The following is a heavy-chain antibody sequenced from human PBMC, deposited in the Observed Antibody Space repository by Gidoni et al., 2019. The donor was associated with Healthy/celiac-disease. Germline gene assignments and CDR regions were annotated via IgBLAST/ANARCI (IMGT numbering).Heavy chain of an antibody. CDR3: AKERGGDGLTLDLDY. D-gene: IGHD2-21*01. CDR1: GFPFSSYA. J-gene: IGHJ4*02. V-gene: IGHV3-23*01. Sequence: EVQLLESGGGLVQHGGSLRLSCADSGFPFSSYAISWVRKAPGKGLGWVSAISGSGGSTDYADLVKGRFTISRDNSKNTLYLQMNSLRAEDTAVYYCAKERGGDGLTLDLDYWGQGTLVTVSS. CDR2: ISGSGGST.